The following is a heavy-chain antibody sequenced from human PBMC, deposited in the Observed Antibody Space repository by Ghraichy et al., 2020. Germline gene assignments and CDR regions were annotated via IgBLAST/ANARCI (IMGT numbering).Heavy chain of an antibody. D-gene: IGHD6-19*01. V-gene: IGHV4-34*01. CDR1: GGSFSGYY. Sequence: SETLSLTCAVYGGSFSGYYWSWIRQPPGKGLEWIGEINHSGSTNYNPSLKSRVTISVDTSKNQFSLKLSSVTAADTAVYYCARDHEIGSGWYYYGMDVWGQGTTVTVSS. J-gene: IGHJ6*02. CDR3: ARDHEIGSGWYYYGMDV. CDR2: INHSGST.